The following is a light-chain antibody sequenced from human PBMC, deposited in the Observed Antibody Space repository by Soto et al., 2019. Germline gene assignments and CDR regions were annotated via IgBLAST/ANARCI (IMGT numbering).Light chain of an antibody. CDR3: LSFTTTSTHV. Sequence: NQHTALSGSRGQSITISCTGTSSDIGAYDYVSWFQQHPRKAPKLMISEVNNRPSGVSNRFSGSKSGNTAYLTISGLQVEDEAEYFCLSFTTTSTHVFGTATMVTVL. CDR2: EVN. CDR1: SSDIGAYDY. V-gene: IGLV2-14*01. J-gene: IGLJ1*01.